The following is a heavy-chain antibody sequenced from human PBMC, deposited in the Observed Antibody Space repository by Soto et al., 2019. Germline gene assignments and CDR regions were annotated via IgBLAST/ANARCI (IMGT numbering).Heavy chain of an antibody. CDR2: VSGVGITT. D-gene: IGHD6-19*01. V-gene: IGHV3-23*01. CDR3: AKVSSTAVAGTYAFDI. Sequence: EVQLLESGGGLVQPGGSLRLSCAASGFTFGTNVMSWVRQAPGKGLEWVSGVSGVGITTYYADFVKGRFTISRDNSKNTLYLQMSSLGAEDTAVYYCAKVSSTAVAGTYAFDIWGQGTMVIVSS. J-gene: IGHJ3*02. CDR1: GFTFGTNV.